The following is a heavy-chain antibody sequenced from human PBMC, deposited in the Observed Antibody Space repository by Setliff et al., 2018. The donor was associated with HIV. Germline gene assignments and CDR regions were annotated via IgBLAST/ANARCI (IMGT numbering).Heavy chain of an antibody. J-gene: IGHJ4*02. V-gene: IGHV3-20*04. CDR2: ISWNSGSI. CDR1: GFTFSTYW. Sequence: PGGSLRLSCAASGFTFSTYWMSWVRQAPGKGLEWVSGISWNSGSIGYADSVKGRFTISRDNARNSLYLQLNSLRAEDTAVYYCARDRGGSYTPLDFWGQGTLVTVSS. CDR3: ARDRGGSYTPLDF. D-gene: IGHD1-26*01.